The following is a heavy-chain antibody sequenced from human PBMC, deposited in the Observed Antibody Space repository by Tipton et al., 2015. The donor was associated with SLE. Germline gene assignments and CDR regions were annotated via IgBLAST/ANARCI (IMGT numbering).Heavy chain of an antibody. J-gene: IGHJ4*02. CDR1: GFIFSDYA. Sequence: SLRLSCAASGFIFSDYAMHWVRQAPGKGLEWVAVISFDESNKEYTDSVKGRFTISRDNSKNTLELQVHSLRVEDTALYYCARGFDFWRAFEYWGQGARVTVSS. D-gene: IGHD3-3*01. CDR2: ISFDESNK. V-gene: IGHV3-30*04. CDR3: ARGFDFWRAFEY.